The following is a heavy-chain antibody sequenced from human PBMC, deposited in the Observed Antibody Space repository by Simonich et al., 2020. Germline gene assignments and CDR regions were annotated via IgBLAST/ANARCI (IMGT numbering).Heavy chain of an antibody. J-gene: IGHJ3*02. D-gene: IGHD1-1*01. CDR1: GGSFSGYY. CDR3: ARGKGWKNAFDI. Sequence: QVQLQQWGAGLLKPSETLSLTCAVYGGSFSGYYLSWIRQPPGKGLEWFGEINHSGSTNYNPSLKSRVTISVDTSKTQFSLKLSSVTAADTAVYYCARGKGWKNAFDIWGQGTMVTVSS. CDR2: INHSGST. V-gene: IGHV4-34*01.